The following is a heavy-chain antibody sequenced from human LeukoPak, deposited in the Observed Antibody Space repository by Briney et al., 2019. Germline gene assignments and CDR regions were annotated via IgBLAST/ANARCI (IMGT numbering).Heavy chain of an antibody. Sequence: GGSLRLSCAASGFTFSSYWMSWVRQAPGKGLEWVANINHDGNEKYYVDSVTGRFTISRDNAKNSLYLQMNSLRVEDTAVYYCARAGAIGSVDHWAQGTLVPVSS. CDR2: INHDGNEK. J-gene: IGHJ4*02. V-gene: IGHV3-7*01. CDR1: GFTFSSYW. D-gene: IGHD2-15*01. CDR3: ARAGAIGSVDH.